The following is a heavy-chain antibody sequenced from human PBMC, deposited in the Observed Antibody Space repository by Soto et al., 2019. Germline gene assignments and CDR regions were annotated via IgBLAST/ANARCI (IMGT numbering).Heavy chain of an antibody. J-gene: IGHJ6*03. D-gene: IGHD3-10*01. V-gene: IGHV4-34*02. CDR3: ARGLILWFGELSRRGGYYYYMDV. CDR2: INDSGNI. CDR1: GSCFSGYQ. Sequence: QVQLQQWGAGLLKPSETLSLTCGVYGSCFSGYQWAWIRQTPGKGLEWIGEINDSGNINYNPSLKSRVTILVDTSKKEISLRLSSVTAADTAVYYCARGLILWFGELSRRGGYYYYMDVWGKGTTVIVSS.